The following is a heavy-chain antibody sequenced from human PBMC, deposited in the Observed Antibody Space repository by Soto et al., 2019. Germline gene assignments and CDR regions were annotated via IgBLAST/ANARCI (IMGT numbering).Heavy chain of an antibody. J-gene: IGHJ4*02. CDR2: FDPEDGET. V-gene: IGHV1-24*01. CDR3: ATRAPDLHLRGLSFDY. CDR1: GYTLTELS. D-gene: IGHD3-16*02. Sequence: ASVKVSCKVSGYTLTELSMHWVRQAPGKGLEWMGGFDPEDGETIYAQKFQGRVTMTEDTSTDTAYMELSSLRSEDTGVYYCATRAPDLHLRGLSFDYWGQGTLVTVSS.